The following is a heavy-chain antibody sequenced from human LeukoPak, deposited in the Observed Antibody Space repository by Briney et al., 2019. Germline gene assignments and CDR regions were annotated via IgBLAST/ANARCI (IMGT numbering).Heavy chain of an antibody. J-gene: IGHJ6*03. D-gene: IGHD3-3*01. CDR2: MNPNSGNT. CDR1: GYTFTSYD. V-gene: IGHV1-8*03. Sequence: GASVKVSCKASGYTFTSYDINWVRQATGQGREWMGWMNPNSGNTGYAQKFQGRVTITRNTSISTAYMELSSLRSEDTAVYYCARGDQYYDFWSGYSPNYYYYMDVWGKGTTVTVSS. CDR3: ARGDQYYDFWSGYSPNYYYYMDV.